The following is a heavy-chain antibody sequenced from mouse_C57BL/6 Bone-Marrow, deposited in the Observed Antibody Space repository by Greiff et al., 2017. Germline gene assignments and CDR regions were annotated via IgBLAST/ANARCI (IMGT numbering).Heavy chain of an antibody. Sequence: QVQLQQPGAELVKPGASVKLSCKASGYTFTSYWMHWVKQRPGQGLEWIGMIHPNSGSTNNNEKFKSKATLTVDKSSSTAYMQLSSLTSEDSAVYYCAGGYPWYWDVWGTGTTVTVSS. D-gene: IGHD2-2*01. V-gene: IGHV1-64*01. CDR3: AGGYPWYWDV. CDR1: GYTFTSYW. J-gene: IGHJ1*03. CDR2: IHPNSGST.